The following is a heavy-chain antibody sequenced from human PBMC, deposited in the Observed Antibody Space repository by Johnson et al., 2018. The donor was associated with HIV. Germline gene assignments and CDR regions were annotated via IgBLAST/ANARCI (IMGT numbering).Heavy chain of an antibody. CDR1: GFTFSSYG. CDR3: ARAVVVAATNAFDI. CDR2: ISYDGSNK. J-gene: IGHJ3*02. D-gene: IGHD2-15*01. Sequence: QVQLVESGGGVVQPGRSLRLSCAASGFTFSSYGMHWVRQAPGQGLEWVAVISYDGSNKYYADSVKGRFTISRDNAKNTLYLQMNSLRAEDTAVYYCARAVVVAATNAFDIWGQGTMVTVSS. V-gene: IGHV3-30*03.